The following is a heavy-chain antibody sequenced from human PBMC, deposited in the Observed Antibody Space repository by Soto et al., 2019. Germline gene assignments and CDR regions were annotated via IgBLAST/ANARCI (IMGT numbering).Heavy chain of an antibody. Sequence: QVQLVESGGGVVQPGRSLRLSCAASGFTFNNYGMHWVRQAPGKGLEWVAMIWYDGSNENYVDSVKGRFTISSDNSKNTLYLQMNSLRAEDTAVYYCARESLFLEWSVSYGMDVWGQGTTVTVSS. J-gene: IGHJ6*02. CDR1: GFTFNNYG. D-gene: IGHD3-3*01. CDR3: ARESLFLEWSVSYGMDV. V-gene: IGHV3-33*01. CDR2: IWYDGSNE.